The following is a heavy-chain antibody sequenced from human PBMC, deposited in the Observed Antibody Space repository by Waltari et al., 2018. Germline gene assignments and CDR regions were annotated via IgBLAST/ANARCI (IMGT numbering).Heavy chain of an antibody. J-gene: IGHJ4*02. Sequence: EVQLVESGGGLVQPGRSLRLSCAASGFTFDDYAMHWVRQAPGKGLEWVSGISWNSGSIGYADSVKGRFTISRDNAKNSLYLQMNSLRAEDTALYYCAKVPLRGYSYGYFDYWGQGTLVTVSS. V-gene: IGHV3-9*01. CDR3: AKVPLRGYSYGYFDY. CDR1: GFTFDDYA. D-gene: IGHD5-18*01. CDR2: ISWNSGSI.